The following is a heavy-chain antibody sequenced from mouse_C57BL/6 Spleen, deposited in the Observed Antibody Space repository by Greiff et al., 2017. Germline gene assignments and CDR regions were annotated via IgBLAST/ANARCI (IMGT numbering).Heavy chain of an antibody. CDR3: ARDRGLTGDYFDY. D-gene: IGHD4-1*01. V-gene: IGHV5-4*01. Sequence: EVKLVESGGGLVKPGGSLKLSCAASGFTFSSYAMSWVRQTPEKRLEWVATISDGGSYTYYPDNVKGRFTISRDNAKNNLYLQLSHLKSEDTAMYYCARDRGLTGDYFDYWGQGTTLTVSS. CDR2: ISDGGSYT. J-gene: IGHJ2*01. CDR1: GFTFSSYA.